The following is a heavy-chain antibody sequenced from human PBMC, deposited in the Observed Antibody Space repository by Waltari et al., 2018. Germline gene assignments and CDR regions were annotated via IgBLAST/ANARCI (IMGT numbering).Heavy chain of an antibody. CDR2: INPNSGDT. J-gene: IGHJ4*02. V-gene: IGHV1-2*02. CDR1: GYAFIGYF. CDR3: ARDHRIPRYCTGTSCHFASK. Sequence: QVQLVQSGAEVKKPGASVTVSCKTSGYAFIGYFMYWMRRAPGQGLEWVGWINPNSGDTKYAPKFQGRVTLTTDASISTAYMEINSLRRDDTAVYYCARDHRIPRYCTGTSCHFASKWGQGTQVVVSS. D-gene: IGHD2-2*01.